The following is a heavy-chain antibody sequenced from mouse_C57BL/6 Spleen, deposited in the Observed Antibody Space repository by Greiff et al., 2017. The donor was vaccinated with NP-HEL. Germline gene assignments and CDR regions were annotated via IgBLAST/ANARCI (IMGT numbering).Heavy chain of an antibody. Sequence: EVKLVESGGGLVKPGGSLKLSCAASGFTFSDYGMHWVRQAPEKGLEWVAYISSGSSTIYYADTVKGRFTISRDNAKNTLFLQMTSLRSEDTAMYYCAREVGAWFAYWGQGTLVTVSA. CDR3: AREVGAWFAY. V-gene: IGHV5-17*01. CDR2: ISSGSSTI. CDR1: GFTFSDYG. J-gene: IGHJ3*01. D-gene: IGHD1-1*02.